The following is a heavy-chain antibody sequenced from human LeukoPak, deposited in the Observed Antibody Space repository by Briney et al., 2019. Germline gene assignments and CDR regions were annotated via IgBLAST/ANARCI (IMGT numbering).Heavy chain of an antibody. J-gene: IGHJ4*02. Sequence: GGSLRLSCVASGFTFSSYAMTWVRQAPGKGLEWVSGISGSGGSTYYADSVKGRFTISRDNSKNTLYLQMNSLRAEDTAVYYCAREGGGRWLQIDYWGQGTLVTVSS. V-gene: IGHV3-23*01. D-gene: IGHD5-24*01. CDR1: GFTFSSYA. CDR3: AREGGGRWLQIDY. CDR2: ISGSGGST.